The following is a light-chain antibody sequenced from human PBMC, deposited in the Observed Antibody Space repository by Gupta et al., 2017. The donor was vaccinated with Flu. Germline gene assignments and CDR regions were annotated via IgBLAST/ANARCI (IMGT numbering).Light chain of an antibody. J-gene: IGKJ1*01. Sequence: SSSTLSASVGDRVTITCRANQSISSRLTWYQQKPGKAPKLLIYKASYLESGVPSRFSGSGSGTEFTLTISSLQPDDFATYYCQQDDTYWTFGQGTKVEIK. CDR1: QSISSR. CDR3: QQDDTYWT. V-gene: IGKV1-5*03. CDR2: KAS.